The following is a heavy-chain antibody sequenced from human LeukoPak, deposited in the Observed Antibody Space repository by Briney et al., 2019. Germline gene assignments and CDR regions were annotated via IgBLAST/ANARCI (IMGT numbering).Heavy chain of an antibody. CDR1: GGSISSSSYY. Sequence: PSETLSLTCTVSGGSISSSSYYWGWISQTPGRGLEWIRSNFYSGSTYYNPSLKSRATISVDTSKNQFSLKLCSVPAADTAVYYCARQAKFSGQRDYWGQGTLVTVSS. J-gene: IGHJ4*02. D-gene: IGHD6-19*01. CDR2: NFYSGST. V-gene: IGHV4-39*01. CDR3: ARQAKFSGQRDY.